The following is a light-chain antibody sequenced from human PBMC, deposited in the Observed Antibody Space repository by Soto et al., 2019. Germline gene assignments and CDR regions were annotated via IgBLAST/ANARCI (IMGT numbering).Light chain of an antibody. V-gene: IGLV2-14*01. CDR3: SSYTSSSWV. CDR1: SSYVGGYNY. CDR2: EVS. Sequence: QSVLTQPASVSGSPGQSITISCTGTSSYVGGYNYVSWYQQHPGKAPKLMIYEVSNRPSGVSNRFSGSKSGNTASLTISGLQAEDEADYYCSSYTSSSWVFGGGTKLTVL. J-gene: IGLJ3*02.